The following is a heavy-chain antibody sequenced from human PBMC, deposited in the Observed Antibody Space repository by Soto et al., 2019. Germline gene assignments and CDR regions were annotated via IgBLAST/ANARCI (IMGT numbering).Heavy chain of an antibody. J-gene: IGHJ3*02. CDR3: AAVGPYAVTTISAFDI. Sequence: GASVKVSCTASGFIFTSSAMQWVRQARGQRLEWIGWIVVGSGNTNYAQKFQERVTITRDMSTSTAYMELSSLRSEDTAVYYCAAVGPYAVTTISAFDIWGQGTMVTVSS. CDR1: GFIFTSSA. CDR2: IVVGSGNT. D-gene: IGHD4-17*01. V-gene: IGHV1-58*02.